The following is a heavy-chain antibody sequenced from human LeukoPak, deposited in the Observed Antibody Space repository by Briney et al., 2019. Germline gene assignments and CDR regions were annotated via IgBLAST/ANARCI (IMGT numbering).Heavy chain of an antibody. J-gene: IGHJ4*02. CDR3: ARDSRGILPSD. CDR2: IYSGGST. D-gene: IGHD2-15*01. V-gene: IGHV3-66*01. CDR1: GFTVSSNY. Sequence: PGGSLRLSCAASGFTVSSNYMSWVRQAPGKGLEWVSVIYSGGSTYYADSVKGRFTISRDNSKNTLYLQMNSLRAEDTAVYYCARDSRGILPSDWGQGTLVTVSS.